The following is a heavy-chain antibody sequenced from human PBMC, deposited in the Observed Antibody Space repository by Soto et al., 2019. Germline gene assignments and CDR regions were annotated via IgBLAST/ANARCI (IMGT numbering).Heavy chain of an antibody. D-gene: IGHD1-7*01. J-gene: IGHJ4*02. CDR3: ARGENWNYGTFDY. CDR1: GGSLSGYY. V-gene: IGHV4-34*01. Sequence: PSETLSLTCAVYGGSLSGYYWRWIRQPPGKGLEWIGEIHHSGSTNYNPSLKSRVTISVDTSKNQFSLKLSSVTAADTAVYYCARGENWNYGTFDYWGQGTLVTVSS. CDR2: IHHSGST.